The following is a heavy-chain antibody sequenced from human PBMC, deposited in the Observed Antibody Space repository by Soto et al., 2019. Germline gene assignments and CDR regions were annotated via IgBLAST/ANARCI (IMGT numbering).Heavy chain of an antibody. J-gene: IGHJ5*02. CDR3: ARVNRYYYDSSGYYNWFDP. CDR2: IYYSGST. D-gene: IGHD3-22*01. Sequence: SETLSLTCTVSGGSISSYYWSWIRQPPGEGLEWIGYIYYSGSTNYNPSLKSRVTISVDTSKNQFSLKLSSVTAADTAVYYCARVNRYYYDSSGYYNWFDPWGQGTLVTVS. CDR1: GGSISSYY. V-gene: IGHV4-59*01.